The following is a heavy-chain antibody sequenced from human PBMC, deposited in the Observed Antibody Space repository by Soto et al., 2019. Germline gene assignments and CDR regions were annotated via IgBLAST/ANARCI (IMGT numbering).Heavy chain of an antibody. Sequence: ASVKVSCKASGYTFTSYGISWVRQAPGQGLEWMGWISAYNANTNYAQKLQGRVTMTTDTSTSTVYMDLNSLRSEDTAVYYCARGPFRGFGDLWGQGTLVTVSS. CDR3: ARGPFRGFGDL. J-gene: IGHJ5*02. CDR1: GYTFTSYG. D-gene: IGHD3-10*01. V-gene: IGHV1-18*04. CDR2: ISAYNANT.